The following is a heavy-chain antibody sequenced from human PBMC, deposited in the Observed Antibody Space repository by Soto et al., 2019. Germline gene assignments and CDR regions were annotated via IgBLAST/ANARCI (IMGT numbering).Heavy chain of an antibody. J-gene: IGHJ4*02. Sequence: PGGSLRLSCAASGFTFSSYWMSWVRQAPGKGLEWVANIKQDGSKKYYVDSVKGRFTISRDNAKNSLYLQMNSLRAEDTAVYYCARDAYYDFWSGYYTFDYWGQGTLVTVSS. V-gene: IGHV3-7*03. CDR3: ARDAYYDFWSGYYTFDY. D-gene: IGHD3-3*01. CDR1: GFTFSSYW. CDR2: IKQDGSKK.